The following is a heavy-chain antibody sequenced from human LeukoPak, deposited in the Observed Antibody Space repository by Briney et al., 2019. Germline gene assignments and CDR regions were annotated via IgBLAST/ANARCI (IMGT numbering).Heavy chain of an antibody. Sequence: GGSLRLSCAASGFTFSSYSMNWVRQAPGKGLEWVSYISSASNTIYYADSVKGRFTISRDNAKNSLYLQMNSLRAEDTAVHYCAGYSSGWFGAFHIWGQGTMVTVSS. V-gene: IGHV3-48*04. CDR1: GFTFSSYS. CDR2: ISSASNTI. D-gene: IGHD6-19*01. CDR3: AGYSSGWFGAFHI. J-gene: IGHJ3*02.